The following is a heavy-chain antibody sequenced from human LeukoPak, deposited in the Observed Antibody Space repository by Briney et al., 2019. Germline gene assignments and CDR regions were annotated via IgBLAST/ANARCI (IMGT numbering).Heavy chain of an antibody. Sequence: GGSLRLSCAASGFIFSSYAMSWVRQAPGKGLEWVSAISGSGDSTYYADSVKGRFTISRDNSKNTLYLQMNSLRAEDTAVYYCAKDRTAVAGTDFDYWGQGTLVTVSS. V-gene: IGHV3-23*01. J-gene: IGHJ4*02. CDR3: AKDRTAVAGTDFDY. D-gene: IGHD6-19*01. CDR2: ISGSGDST. CDR1: GFIFSSYA.